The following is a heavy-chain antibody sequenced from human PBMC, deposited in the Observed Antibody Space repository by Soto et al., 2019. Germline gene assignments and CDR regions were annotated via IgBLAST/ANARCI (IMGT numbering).Heavy chain of an antibody. V-gene: IGHV1-3*01. D-gene: IGHD3-10*01. CDR3: PRGSEGSSSLLASYYYGMDV. CDR2: IGAGRGNR. Sequence: ASVKVSCKASGDAFIKYAIHWVRQAPGQSLEWRGWIGAGRGNRRFSQKFQGRVTITKDTPASTVYMELISLRSKDTAVYYCPRGSEGSSSLLASYYYGMDVWGEGTKVSVSS. CDR1: GDAFIKYA. J-gene: IGHJ6*04.